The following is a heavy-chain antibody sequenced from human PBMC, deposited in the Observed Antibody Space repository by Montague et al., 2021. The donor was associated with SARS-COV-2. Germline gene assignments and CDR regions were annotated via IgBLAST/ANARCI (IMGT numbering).Heavy chain of an antibody. Sequence: SLRLSCAASGFTFSSYAMHWVRQAPGKGLEWVAVISDDGSNKYYADSAKGRFTISRDNSKNTLYLQMNSLRAEDTAVYYCARDLVIGYDILTGYYGFSEGWFDYWGQGTLVTVSP. D-gene: IGHD3-9*01. CDR1: GFTFSSYA. V-gene: IGHV3-30-3*01. J-gene: IGHJ4*02. CDR3: ARDLVIGYDILTGYYGFSEGWFDY. CDR2: ISDDGSNK.